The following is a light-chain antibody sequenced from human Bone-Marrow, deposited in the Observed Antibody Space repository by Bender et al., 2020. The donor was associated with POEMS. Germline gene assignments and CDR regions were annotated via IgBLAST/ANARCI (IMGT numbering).Light chain of an antibody. Sequence: QSVLTQPPSASGTPGQRVTISCSGGSSNIGAHAVNWYQHLPGTAPKLLIYSSHRRPSEVPDRFSGSRSGTSASLAISGLQSEDEAEYYCEVWDDSVNGWVFGGGTKLTVL. V-gene: IGLV1-44*01. CDR1: SSNIGAHA. CDR3: EVWDDSVNGWV. J-gene: IGLJ3*02. CDR2: SSH.